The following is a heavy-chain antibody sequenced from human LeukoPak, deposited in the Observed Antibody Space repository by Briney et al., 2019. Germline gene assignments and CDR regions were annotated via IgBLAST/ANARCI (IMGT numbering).Heavy chain of an antibody. CDR1: GFTFSSYE. D-gene: IGHD3-22*01. CDR2: ISSSGGTI. Sequence: GGSLRLSCAASGFTFSSYEMNWVRQAPGKGLEWVSYISSSGGTIYYADSVKGRFTISRDNAKNSLYLQMNSLRAEDTAVYYCARDLGYYDSSGYYYFAYWGQGTLVTVSS. V-gene: IGHV3-48*03. CDR3: ARDLGYYDSSGYYYFAY. J-gene: IGHJ4*02.